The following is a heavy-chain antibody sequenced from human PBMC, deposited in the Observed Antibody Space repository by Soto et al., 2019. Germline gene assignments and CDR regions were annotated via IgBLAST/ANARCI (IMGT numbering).Heavy chain of an antibody. J-gene: IGHJ4*02. Sequence: PGGSLRLSCAASGFTFDDYAMEWVRQAPGKGLEWVSGINWNSGTIGYADSVKGRFTISRDNAKSSLYLQMNSLRPEDTALYYCAKDHTPNIALPGTHPDYWGQGTLVTVSS. CDR2: INWNSGTI. CDR3: AKDHTPNIALPGTHPDY. CDR1: GFTFDDYA. D-gene: IGHD6-13*01. V-gene: IGHV3-9*01.